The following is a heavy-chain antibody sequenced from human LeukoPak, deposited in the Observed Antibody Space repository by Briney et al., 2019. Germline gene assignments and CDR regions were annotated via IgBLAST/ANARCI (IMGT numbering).Heavy chain of an antibody. CDR3: ARVPNYDILTGYESAFDI. V-gene: IGHV4-34*01. CDR1: GGSFSGYY. CDR2: INHSGST. Sequence: SETLSLTCAVYGGSFSGYYWSWIRQPPGKGLEWTGEINHSGSTNYNPSLKSRVTISVDTSKNQFSLKLSSVTAADTAVYYCARVPNYDILTGYESAFDIWGQGTMVTVSS. J-gene: IGHJ3*02. D-gene: IGHD3-9*01.